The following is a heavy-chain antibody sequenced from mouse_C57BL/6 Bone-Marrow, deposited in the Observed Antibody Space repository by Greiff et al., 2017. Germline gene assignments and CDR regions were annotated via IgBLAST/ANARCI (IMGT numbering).Heavy chain of an antibody. D-gene: IGHD1-1*01. CDR2: IDPENGDT. CDR1: GFNIKDDY. Sequence: VQLQQSGAELVRPGASVKLSCTASGFNIKDDYMHWVKQRPEQGLEWIGWIDPENGDTEYASKFQGKATITADPSSNTAYLQLSSLTSEDTAVYYCTTSYYYGSSYGYWGQGTTLTVSS. CDR3: TTSYYYGSSYGY. J-gene: IGHJ2*01. V-gene: IGHV14-4*01.